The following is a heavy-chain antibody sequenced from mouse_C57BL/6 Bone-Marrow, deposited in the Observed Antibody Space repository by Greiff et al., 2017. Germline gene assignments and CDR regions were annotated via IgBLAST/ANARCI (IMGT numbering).Heavy chain of an antibody. D-gene: IGHD1-1*01. CDR3: AKHSTTVGSPYWYCDV. Sequence: VKVVESGPGLVAPSQSLSITCTVSGFSLTSYGVDWVRQPPGKGLEWLGVIWGGGGTNYNSALMSRLSISKDNFKSQVFLKMNSQQTEDTAMYYCAKHSTTVGSPYWYCDVWGTGTTVTVSA. J-gene: IGHJ1*03. CDR1: GFSLTSYG. V-gene: IGHV2-9*01. CDR2: IWGGGGT.